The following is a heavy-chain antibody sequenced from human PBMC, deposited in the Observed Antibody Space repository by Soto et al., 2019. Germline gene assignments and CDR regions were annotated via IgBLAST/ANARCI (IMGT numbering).Heavy chain of an antibody. CDR1: GDSVSSNSAA. J-gene: IGHJ3*02. Sequence: LQTVSLTCAISGDSVSSNSAAWNWIRQSPSRGLEWLGRTYYRSKWYNDYAVSVKSRITINPDTSKNQFSLQLNSVTPEATAVYYCARVTTDNTIFGVVSLDAFDIWGQGTMVTVS. D-gene: IGHD3-3*01. V-gene: IGHV6-1*01. CDR2: TYYRSKWYN. CDR3: ARVTTDNTIFGVVSLDAFDI.